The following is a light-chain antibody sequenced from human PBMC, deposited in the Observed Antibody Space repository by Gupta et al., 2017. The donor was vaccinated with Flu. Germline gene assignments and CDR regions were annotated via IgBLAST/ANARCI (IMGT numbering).Light chain of an antibody. Sequence: DIQMTQFPSTLSASVGDRVTIACRASQNINKWLAWYQQKPGEAPKLLIYRASSLESGVPSRFSGSGAGTDFTLTISSLQPDDFATYYCQQYNSYSTFGQGTKVE. V-gene: IGKV1-5*03. CDR1: QNINKW. J-gene: IGKJ1*01. CDR3: QQYNSYST. CDR2: RAS.